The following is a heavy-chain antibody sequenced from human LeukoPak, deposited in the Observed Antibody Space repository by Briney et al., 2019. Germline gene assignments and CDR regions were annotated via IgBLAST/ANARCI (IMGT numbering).Heavy chain of an antibody. CDR3: ARADYHDSSGYYPLSY. J-gene: IGHJ4*02. CDR1: GDSISSGDYY. V-gene: IGHV4-30-4*01. Sequence: SETPSLTCTVSGDSISSGDYYWSWIRQPPGKGLEWIGYIYYSGSTYYNPSLKSRVTISVDTSKNQFSLKLSSVTAADTAVYYCARADYHDSSGYYPLSYWGQGTLVTVSS. D-gene: IGHD3-22*01. CDR2: IYYSGST.